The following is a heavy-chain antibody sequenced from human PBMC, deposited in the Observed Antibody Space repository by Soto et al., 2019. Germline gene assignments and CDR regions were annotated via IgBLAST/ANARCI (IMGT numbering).Heavy chain of an antibody. CDR2: ISYDGSNK. CDR1: GFTFSSYG. D-gene: IGHD2-15*01. J-gene: IGHJ4*02. CDR3: AKERLGSFDY. Sequence: VQLVESGGGVVQPGRSLRLSCAASGFTFSSYGMHWVRQAPGKGLEWVAVISYDGSNKYYADSVKGRFTISRDNSKNTLYLQMNSLRAEDTAVYYCAKERLGSFDYWGQGTLVTVSS. V-gene: IGHV3-30*18.